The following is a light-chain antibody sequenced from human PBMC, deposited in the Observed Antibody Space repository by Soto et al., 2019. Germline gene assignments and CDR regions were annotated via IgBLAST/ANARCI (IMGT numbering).Light chain of an antibody. J-gene: IGLJ1*01. CDR3: CSYAGSYTFEV. Sequence: QSVLTQPASVSGSPGQSIIISCTGTSSDVGSYNLVSWYQQHPGKAPKLIISEVIKRPSGVSNRFSGSKSGNTASLTISGLQAEDEADYYCCSYAGSYTFEVFGTGTKLTVL. V-gene: IGLV2-23*02. CDR1: SSDVGSYNL. CDR2: EVI.